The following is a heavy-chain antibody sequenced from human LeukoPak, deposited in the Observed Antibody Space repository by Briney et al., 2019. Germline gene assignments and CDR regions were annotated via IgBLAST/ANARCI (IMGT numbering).Heavy chain of an antibody. D-gene: IGHD6-6*01. V-gene: IGHV1-69*05. Sequence: ASVEGSCKASGGTCSSYAISWVRQAPGQGLEWMGGIIPIFGTANYAQKFQGRVTITTDESTSTAYMELSSLRSEDTAVYYCARSIAARSSWFDPWGQGTLVTVSS. J-gene: IGHJ5*02. CDR2: IIPIFGTA. CDR3: ARSIAARSSWFDP. CDR1: GGTCSSYA.